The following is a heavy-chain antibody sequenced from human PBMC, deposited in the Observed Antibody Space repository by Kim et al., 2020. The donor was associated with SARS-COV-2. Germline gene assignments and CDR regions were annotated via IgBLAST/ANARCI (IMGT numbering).Heavy chain of an antibody. Sequence: SETLSLTCTVSGGSISSSSYYWGWIRQPPGKGLEWIGSIYYSGSTYYNPSLKSRVTISVDTSKNQFSLKLSSLTAADTAVYYCARFVRGGYSYGYGGGAGVDYWGQGTLVTVSS. V-gene: IGHV4-39*01. CDR3: ARFVRGGYSYGYGGGAGVDY. D-gene: IGHD5-18*01. J-gene: IGHJ4*02. CDR2: IYYSGST. CDR1: GGSISSSSYY.